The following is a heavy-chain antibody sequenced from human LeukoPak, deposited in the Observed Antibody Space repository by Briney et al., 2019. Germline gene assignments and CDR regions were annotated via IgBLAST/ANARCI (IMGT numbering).Heavy chain of an antibody. Sequence: GASVKVSCKASGYTFTSYYMHWVRQAPGQGLEWMGLINPSGGSTSYAQKFQGRVTMTRDTSTSTVYTELSSLRSEDTAVYYCARGGFEWSRLHAFDIWGQGTMVTVSS. J-gene: IGHJ3*02. CDR2: INPSGGST. V-gene: IGHV1-46*01. D-gene: IGHD3-3*01. CDR3: ARGGFEWSRLHAFDI. CDR1: GYTFTSYY.